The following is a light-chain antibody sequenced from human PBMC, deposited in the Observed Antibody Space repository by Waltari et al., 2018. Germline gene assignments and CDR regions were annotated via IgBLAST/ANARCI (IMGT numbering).Light chain of an antibody. CDR3: CSYAGSYELV. CDR2: DVT. J-gene: IGLJ3*02. CDR1: SSDVGGYNY. Sequence: HSALTQPRSVSGSPGQSVTISCTGTSSDVGGYNYVSWYQQRPAKVPKLMISDVTNRPCGVAGRVAGCNSGNTASLTISGLQADDEADYYCCSYAGSYELVFGGGTKLTVL. V-gene: IGLV2-11*01.